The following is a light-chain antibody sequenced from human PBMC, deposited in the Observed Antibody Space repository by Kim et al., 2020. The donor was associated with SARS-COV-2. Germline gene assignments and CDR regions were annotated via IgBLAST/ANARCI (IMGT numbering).Light chain of an antibody. CDR3: VLYMGGGISV. CDR1: PGPVSSGPY. J-gene: IGLJ3*02. CDR2: TTN. Sequence: GGTVNLTLGLAPGPVSSGPYPSWYQQTPGLAPRTLIYTTNTRASGVADRFSGSILGDKAALTISGAQAGDESDYYCVLYMGGGISVFGGGTQLTVL. V-gene: IGLV8-61*01.